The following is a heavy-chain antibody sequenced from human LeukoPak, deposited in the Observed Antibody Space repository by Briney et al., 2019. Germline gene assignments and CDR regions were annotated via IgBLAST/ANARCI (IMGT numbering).Heavy chain of an antibody. CDR2: ISSSSSYI. CDR3: ARLDGGAYYYYYYYMDV. D-gene: IGHD3-16*01. Sequence: TGGSLRLSCAASGFTFSSYSMNWVRQAPGKGLEWVSSISSSSSYIYYADSVKGRFTISRDNAKNSLYLQMNSLRAEDTAVYYCARLDGGAYYYYYYYMDVWGKGTTVTVSS. J-gene: IGHJ6*03. V-gene: IGHV3-21*01. CDR1: GFTFSSYS.